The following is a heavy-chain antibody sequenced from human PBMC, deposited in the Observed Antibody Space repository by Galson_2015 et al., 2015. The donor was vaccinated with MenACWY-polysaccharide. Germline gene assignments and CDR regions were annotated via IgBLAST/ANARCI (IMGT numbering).Heavy chain of an antibody. D-gene: IGHD3-3*01. CDR1: GYTFVKFG. CDR3: GRYVPSIFDLGGLFGMDV. Sequence: SVKVSCKASGYTFVKFGISWVRQAPGQGLRWMGWIRTSNGDTTYEQRIKGRLTMTTDTSTGTGYMELRNLRADDTATFYCGRYVPSIFDLGGLFGMDVWGQGTPGAVSS. J-gene: IGHJ6*02. CDR2: IRTSNGDT. V-gene: IGHV1-18*04.